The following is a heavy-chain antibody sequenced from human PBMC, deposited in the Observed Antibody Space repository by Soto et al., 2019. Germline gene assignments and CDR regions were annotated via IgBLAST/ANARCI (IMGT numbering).Heavy chain of an antibody. D-gene: IGHD1-7*01. CDR1: GYTLTELS. J-gene: IGHJ4*02. CDR2: FDPEDGET. CDR3: ATLGPPPRGWNYRSEY. V-gene: IGHV1-24*01. Sequence: ASVKVSCKVSGYTLTELSMHWVRQAPGKGLEWMGGFDPEDGETIYAQKFQGRVTMTEDTSRDTAYMELSNLRTEDTAVYYCATLGPPPRGWNYRSEYRGQGTRVTVAS.